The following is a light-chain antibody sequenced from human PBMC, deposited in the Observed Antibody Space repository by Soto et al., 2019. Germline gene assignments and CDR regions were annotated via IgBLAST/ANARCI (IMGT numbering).Light chain of an antibody. Sequence: QSALTQPASVSGSPGQSITISCTGTSSDVGGYDYVSWYQQYPGKAPKPIIYEVSNRPSGVSARFSGSKSGSTASLTISGLQAEDEDDYYCSSYTTSSTLVFGGGTQLTVL. CDR1: SSDVGGYDY. V-gene: IGLV2-14*01. CDR2: EVS. CDR3: SSYTTSSTLV. J-gene: IGLJ3*02.